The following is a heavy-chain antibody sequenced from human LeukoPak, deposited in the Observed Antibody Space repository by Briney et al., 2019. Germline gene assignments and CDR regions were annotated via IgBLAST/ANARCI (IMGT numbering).Heavy chain of an antibody. CDR1: GVTFTTYA. D-gene: IGHD3-3*01. Sequence: GGSLRLSCAASGVTFTTYAMSWVRQAPGEGLEWVSGIYSGGVTTYYADSVRGGFTIPREHSRTTLPLQMNSLTVEGTAVCYCAKGIGGEVFGVGAVWGQGALVIVSS. V-gene: IGHV3-23*01. CDR3: AKGIGGEVFGVGAV. J-gene: IGHJ4*02. CDR2: IYSGGVTT.